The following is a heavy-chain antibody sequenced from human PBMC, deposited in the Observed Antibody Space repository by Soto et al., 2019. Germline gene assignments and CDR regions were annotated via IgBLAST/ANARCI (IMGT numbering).Heavy chain of an antibody. Sequence: QVQLQESGPGLVKPSETLSLTCAVSGDSISTNNWWSWVLQPPGKGLEWIGEIYHSGSTNYNPSLKSRVTISADRSKNQLSLRRNSVTAADTAVYFCARDTHWGLGDWGQGTLVIVSS. CDR3: ARDTHWGLGD. D-gene: IGHD7-27*01. CDR2: IYHSGST. J-gene: IGHJ4*02. V-gene: IGHV4-4*02. CDR1: GDSISTNNW.